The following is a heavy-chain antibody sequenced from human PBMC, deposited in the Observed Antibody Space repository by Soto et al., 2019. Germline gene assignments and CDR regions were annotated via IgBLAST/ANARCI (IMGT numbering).Heavy chain of an antibody. CDR3: VRIVGSF. CDR2: INPNSGDT. V-gene: IGHV1-2*02. CDR1: GYTFTGYR. J-gene: IGHJ4*02. Sequence: GASVKVSCKASGYTFTGYRIHWVRQAPGQGLEWMGWINPNSGDTKQIEKFQGRVTMTRDTSISTAYMELSSLNSHDTAVYYCVRIVGSFWGQGPLVTVSS. D-gene: IGHD1-26*01.